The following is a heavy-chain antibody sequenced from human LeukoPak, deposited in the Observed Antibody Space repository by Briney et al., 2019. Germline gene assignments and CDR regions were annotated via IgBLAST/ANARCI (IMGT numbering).Heavy chain of an antibody. CDR1: GFTFSSYS. Sequence: PGGSLRLSCAASGFTFSSYSMNWVRQAPGKGLEWVSYISSSSSTIYYADSVKGRFTISRDNAKNSLYLQMNSLRAEDTAVYYCARDLTAYCGGDCSPYYFDYWGQGTLVTVSS. CDR3: ARDLTAYCGGDCSPYYFDY. D-gene: IGHD2-21*02. V-gene: IGHV3-48*04. J-gene: IGHJ4*02. CDR2: ISSSSSTI.